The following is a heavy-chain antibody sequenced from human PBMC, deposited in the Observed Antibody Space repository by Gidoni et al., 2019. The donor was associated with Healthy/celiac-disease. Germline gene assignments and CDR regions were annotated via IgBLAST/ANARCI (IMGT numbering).Heavy chain of an antibody. D-gene: IGHD2-2*01. CDR2: ISSSSSYI. J-gene: IGHJ4*02. V-gene: IGHV3-21*01. Sequence: EVQLVESGGGLVKPGGSLRLSCAASGFTFSSYSMNWVRQAPGKGLEWVSSISSSSSYIYYADSVKGRFTISRDNAKNSLYLQMNSLRAEDTAVYYCARRKYCSSTSCYYFDYWGQGTLVTVSS. CDR3: ARRKYCSSTSCYYFDY. CDR1: GFTFSSYS.